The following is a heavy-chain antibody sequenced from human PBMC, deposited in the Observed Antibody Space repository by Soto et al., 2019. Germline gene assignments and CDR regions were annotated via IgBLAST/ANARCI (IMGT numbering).Heavy chain of an antibody. V-gene: IGHV3-23*01. CDR1: GFTFSSYA. CDR2: INGGGASA. D-gene: IGHD6-19*01. Sequence: GGSLRLSCSASGFTFSSYAMTWVRQAPGKGLEWVSIINGGGASAYYADSVKGRFTISRTNSKNTLYLQMNSLRVEDTAIYYCAKEREAGWYYFDFWGQGILVTVSS. CDR3: AKEREAGWYYFDF. J-gene: IGHJ4*02.